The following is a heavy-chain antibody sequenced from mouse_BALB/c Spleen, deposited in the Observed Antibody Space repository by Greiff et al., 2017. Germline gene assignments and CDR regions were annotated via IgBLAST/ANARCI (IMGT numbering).Heavy chain of an antibody. J-gene: IGHJ2*01. CDR2: INSNGGST. CDR3: ARDGGWLLLFDY. V-gene: IGHV5-6-3*01. D-gene: IGHD2-3*01. Sequence: DVMLVESGGGLVQPGGSLKLSCAASGFTFSSYGMSWVRQTPDKRLELVATINSNGGSTYYPDSVKGRFTISRDNAKNTLYLQMSSLKSEDTAMYYCARDGGWLLLFDYWGQGTTLTVSS. CDR1: GFTFSSYG.